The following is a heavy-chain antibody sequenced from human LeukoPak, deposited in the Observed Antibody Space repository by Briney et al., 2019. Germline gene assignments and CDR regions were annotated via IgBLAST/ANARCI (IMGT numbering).Heavy chain of an antibody. J-gene: IGHJ4*02. CDR3: ATIKRGYPFGYFDF. CDR2: MSDSVTS. D-gene: IGHD5-18*01. Sequence: SETLSLTCTVSGGSFSSHYWGWIRQSPGKGLEWIAYMFDSVTSKDNMSDSVTSKDNPLLKSRLTLSAGTSKNQFSLRLSYVTAADTAVYYCATIKRGYPFGYFDFWGQGILVTVSS. CDR1: GGSFSSHY. V-gene: IGHV4-59*11.